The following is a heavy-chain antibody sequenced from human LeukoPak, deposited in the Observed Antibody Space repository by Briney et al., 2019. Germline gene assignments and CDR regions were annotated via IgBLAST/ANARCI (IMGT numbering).Heavy chain of an antibody. CDR1: GFTFSNYE. CDR2: ISSNGRTT. D-gene: IGHD2-8*01. Sequence: GGSLRLSCAASGFTFSNYEMNWVRQAPGKGLEWIPYISSNGRTTYYADSVRGRFTISRDNTKESVYLQMNSLGVEDTAVYYCAIMTFPLEDWGQGTLVTVSS. CDR3: AIMTFPLED. J-gene: IGHJ4*02. V-gene: IGHV3-48*03.